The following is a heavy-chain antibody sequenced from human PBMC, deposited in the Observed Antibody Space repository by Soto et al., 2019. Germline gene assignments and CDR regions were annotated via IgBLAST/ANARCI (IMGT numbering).Heavy chain of an antibody. CDR3: ARSLLHIVAVPTAFTNDY. J-gene: IGHJ4*02. CDR1: GYTFTSYY. CDR2: INPTGSSH. V-gene: IGHV1-46*04. Sequence: ASVKVSCKASGYTFTSYYMHWVRQAPGQGLEWMGIINPTGSSHMYYADSVKGRFTISRDNARKSLFLQMNSLRAEDTAVYYCARSLLHIVAVPTAFTNDYWGQGTLVTVSS. D-gene: IGHD2-2*01.